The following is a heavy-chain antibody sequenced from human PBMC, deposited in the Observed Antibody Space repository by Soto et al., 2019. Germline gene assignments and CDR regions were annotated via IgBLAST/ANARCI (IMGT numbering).Heavy chain of an antibody. CDR1: GYTFTSYA. J-gene: IGHJ4*02. CDR3: AGSRSGWYTPLFDY. CDR2: INAGNGNT. Sequence: GASVKVSCKASGYTFTSYAMHWVRQAPGQRLEWMGWINAGNGNTKYSQKFQGRVTITRDTSASTAYMERSSLRSEDTAVYYCAGSRSGWYTPLFDYWGQGTLVTVSS. D-gene: IGHD6-19*01. V-gene: IGHV1-3*01.